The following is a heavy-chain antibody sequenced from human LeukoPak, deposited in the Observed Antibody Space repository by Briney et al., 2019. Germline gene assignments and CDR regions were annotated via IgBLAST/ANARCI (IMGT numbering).Heavy chain of an antibody. D-gene: IGHD2-2*01. V-gene: IGHV1-69*05. CDR2: IIPIFGTA. CDR3: ARGGYCSSTSCYLDYYYYMDV. CDR1: GGTFSSYA. Sequence: ASVKVSCKASGGTFSSYAISWVRQAPGQGLEWMGGIIPIFGTANYAQKFQGRVTITTDESTSTAYMELSSLRSEDTAVYYCARGGYCSSTSCYLDYYYYMDVWGKGTTVTVSS. J-gene: IGHJ6*03.